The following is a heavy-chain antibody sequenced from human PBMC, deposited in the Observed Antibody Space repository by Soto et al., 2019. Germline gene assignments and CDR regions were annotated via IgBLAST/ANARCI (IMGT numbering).Heavy chain of an antibody. V-gene: IGHV3-30*18. CDR2: ISYDGSNK. CDR3: AKGGTMYSSSYVDV. J-gene: IGHJ6*02. Sequence: GGSLRLSCAASGFTFSSYGMHWVRQAPGKGLEWVAVISYDGSNKYYADSVKGRFTISRDNSKNTLYLQMNSLRAEDTAVYYCAKGGTMYSSSYVDVWGQGTTVTVSS. D-gene: IGHD6-6*01. CDR1: GFTFSSYG.